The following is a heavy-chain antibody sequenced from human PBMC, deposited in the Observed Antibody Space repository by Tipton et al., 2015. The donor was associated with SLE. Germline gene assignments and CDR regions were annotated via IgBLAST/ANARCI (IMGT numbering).Heavy chain of an antibody. D-gene: IGHD3-22*01. J-gene: IGHJ4*02. V-gene: IGHV1-2*06. Sequence: QSGAEVKKPGASVKVSCKASGYTFIGYYMHWVRQAPGQGLEWMGRINPNSGGTEYAQKFQGRVTMTGDTSISTAYMELSRLTSDDTAVYYCARGLSYYHDSSGYYEFDTWGQGTLVTVSS. CDR3: ARGLSYYHDSSGYYEFDT. CDR2: INPNSGGT. CDR1: GYTFIGYY.